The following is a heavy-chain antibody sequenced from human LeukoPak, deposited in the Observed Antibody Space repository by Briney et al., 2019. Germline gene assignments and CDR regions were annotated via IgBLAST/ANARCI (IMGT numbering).Heavy chain of an antibody. Sequence: PSETLSLTCTVSGGSISGSSYYWGWIRQPPGKGLEWIGSIYYSESTYYNPSLKSRVTISVDTSKNQFSLKLSSVTAADTAVYYCARAGRASSGYSYYYYGMDVWGQGTTVTVSS. D-gene: IGHD3-22*01. V-gene: IGHV4-39*01. CDR2: IYYSEST. CDR3: ARAGRASSGYSYYYYGMDV. CDR1: GGSISGSSYY. J-gene: IGHJ6*02.